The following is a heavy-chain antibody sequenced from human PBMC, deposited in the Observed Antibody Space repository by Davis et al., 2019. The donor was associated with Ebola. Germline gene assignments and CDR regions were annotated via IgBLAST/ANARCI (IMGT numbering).Heavy chain of an antibody. J-gene: IGHJ4*02. Sequence: ESLKISCAASGFTFSVYYMSWIRQPPGKGLEWIGEINHSGSTNYNPSLKSRVTISVDTSKNQFSLKLSSVTAADTAVYYCATVADHTGVDYWGQGTLVTVSS. D-gene: IGHD6-19*01. CDR3: ATVADHTGVDY. CDR2: INHSGST. CDR1: GFTFSVYY. V-gene: IGHV4-34*01.